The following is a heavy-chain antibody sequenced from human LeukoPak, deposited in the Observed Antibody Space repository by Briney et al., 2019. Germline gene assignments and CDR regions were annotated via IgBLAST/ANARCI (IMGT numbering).Heavy chain of an antibody. J-gene: IGHJ4*02. CDR2: INHSGST. V-gene: IGHV4-34*01. Sequence: SETLSLTCAVYGGSFSGYYWSWIRQPPGKGLEWTGEINHSGSTNYNPSLKSRVTISVDTSKNQFSLKLSSVTAADTAVYYCVAGQLVGGYYFDYWGQGTLVTVSS. CDR1: GGSFSGYY. D-gene: IGHD6-6*01. CDR3: VAGQLVGGYYFDY.